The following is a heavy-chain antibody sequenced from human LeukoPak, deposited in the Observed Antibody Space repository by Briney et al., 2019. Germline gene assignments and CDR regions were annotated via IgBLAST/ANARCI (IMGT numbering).Heavy chain of an antibody. D-gene: IGHD1-20*01. CDR3: AAGASGITGIGMDV. V-gene: IGHV1-58*02. J-gene: IGHJ6*02. CDR1: GFTFTSSA. CDR2: IVVGSGNT. Sequence: SVKVSCKASGFTFTSSAMQWVRQARGQRLEWIVWIVVGSGNTNYAQKFQERVIITRDMSTSTAYMELSSLRSEDTAVYYCAAGASGITGIGMDVWGQGTTVTVSS.